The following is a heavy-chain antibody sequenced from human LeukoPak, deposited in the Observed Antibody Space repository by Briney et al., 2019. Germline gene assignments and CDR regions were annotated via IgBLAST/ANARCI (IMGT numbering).Heavy chain of an antibody. J-gene: IGHJ4*02. CDR1: GGSISSSSYY. CDR2: IYYSGST. CDR3: ARHEAITARPWFDD. V-gene: IGHV4-39*01. D-gene: IGHD6-6*01. Sequence: SETLSLTCTVSGGSISSSSYYWGWIRQPPGKGLEWIGGIYYSGSTYYNPSLKSRVTIFVDTSKNQFSLRLGSVTAADTAVYYCARHEAITARPWFDDWGQGTLVTVSS.